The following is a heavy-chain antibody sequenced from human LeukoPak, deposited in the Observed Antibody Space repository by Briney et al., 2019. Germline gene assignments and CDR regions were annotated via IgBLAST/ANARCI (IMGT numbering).Heavy chain of an antibody. Sequence: SETLSLTCAVYGGSFSGYYWSWIRQPPGKGLEWIGEINHSGSTNYNPSLKSRVTISVDTSKNQFSLKLSSVTAADTAVYYCARGIATRRQSYYYMDVWGKGTTVTVSS. CDR1: GGSFSGYY. J-gene: IGHJ6*03. CDR3: ARGIATRRQSYYYMDV. CDR2: INHSGST. V-gene: IGHV4-34*01. D-gene: IGHD6-13*01.